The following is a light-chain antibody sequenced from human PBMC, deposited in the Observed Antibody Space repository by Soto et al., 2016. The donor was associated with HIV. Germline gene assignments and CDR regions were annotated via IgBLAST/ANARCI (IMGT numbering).Light chain of an antibody. J-gene: IGLJ2*01. CDR3: QVWDSNSDHVI. CDR1: NIGSKS. CDR2: DDS. V-gene: IGLV3-21*03. Sequence: SYVLTQPPSVSVAPGKTARITCGGNNIGSKSAHWCQQKPGQAPVLVVYDDSDRPSGIPERFSGSNFGKTATLTISRVEVGDEADYYCQVWDSNSDHVIFGGGTKLTVL.